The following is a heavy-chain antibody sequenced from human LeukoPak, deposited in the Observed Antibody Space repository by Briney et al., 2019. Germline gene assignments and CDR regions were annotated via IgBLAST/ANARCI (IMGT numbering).Heavy chain of an antibody. Sequence: SETLSLTCTASGGSIRSFYWSWIRQPPGKALEWIGYIYYSGSTNYNPSLKSRVTISVDTSKNQFSLKLSSVTAADTAVYYCARETLNYYDSSGYYAFDIWGQGTMVTVSS. CDR2: IYYSGST. CDR3: ARETLNYYDSSGYYAFDI. V-gene: IGHV4-59*12. J-gene: IGHJ3*02. CDR1: GGSIRSFY. D-gene: IGHD3-22*01.